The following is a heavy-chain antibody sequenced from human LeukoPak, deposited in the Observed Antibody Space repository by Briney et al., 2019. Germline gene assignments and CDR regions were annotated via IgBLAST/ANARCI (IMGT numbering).Heavy chain of an antibody. CDR1: GFTFDDYG. Sequence: GGSLRLSCAASGFTFDDYGMSWVRQAPGKGLEWVSGINWNGGSTGYADSVKGRFTISRDNAKNSLYLQMNSLRAEDTAVYYCARAVSRYDFWNYYYMDVWGKGTTVTVSS. D-gene: IGHD3-3*01. J-gene: IGHJ6*03. V-gene: IGHV3-20*04. CDR2: INWNGGST. CDR3: ARAVSRYDFWNYYYMDV.